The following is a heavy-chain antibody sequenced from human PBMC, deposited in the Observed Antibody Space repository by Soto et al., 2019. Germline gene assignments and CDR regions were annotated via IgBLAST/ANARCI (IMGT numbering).Heavy chain of an antibody. D-gene: IGHD2-2*02. V-gene: IGHV1-69*06. CDR2: IIPIFGTA. J-gene: IGHJ6*02. CDR1: GGTFSSYA. CDR3: ASFVVPAAIHYYYYGMDV. Sequence: SVEVSCKASGGTFSSYAISWVRQAPGEGLEWMGGIIPIFGTANYAQKFQGRVTITADKSTSTAYMELSSLRSEDTAVYYCASFVVPAAIHYYYYGMDVWGPGSTVTFSS.